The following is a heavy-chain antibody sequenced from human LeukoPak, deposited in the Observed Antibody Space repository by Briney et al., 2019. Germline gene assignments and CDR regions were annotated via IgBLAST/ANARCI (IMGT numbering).Heavy chain of an antibody. CDR2: MNQAGSER. CDR3: SAGPYFDH. J-gene: IGHJ4*02. CDR1: GFSFSDAW. Sequence: GGSPRLSCAASGFSFSDAWMNWVRQAPGKGLEWVANMNQAGSERQYVDSVKGRFTISRDNAKNSLFLQMNSLRAGDTAVYYCSAGPYFDHWGQGALVTVSS. V-gene: IGHV3-7*01.